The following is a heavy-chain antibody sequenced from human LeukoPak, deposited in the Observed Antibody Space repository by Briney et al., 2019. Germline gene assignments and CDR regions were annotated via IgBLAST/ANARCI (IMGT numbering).Heavy chain of an antibody. CDR2: IYPGDSDT. J-gene: IGHJ6*04. Sequence: GESLKISCKGSGYSFASYGIGWVHQMPGKGLEWMGSIYPGDSDTRYSPSFQGQVTISADKSISTAYLQWNSLKASDTAMYYCARQGAVTSSYYYGMDVWDNGTTVTVSS. D-gene: IGHD4-17*01. V-gene: IGHV5-51*07. CDR3: ARQGAVTSSYYYGMDV. CDR1: GYSFASYG.